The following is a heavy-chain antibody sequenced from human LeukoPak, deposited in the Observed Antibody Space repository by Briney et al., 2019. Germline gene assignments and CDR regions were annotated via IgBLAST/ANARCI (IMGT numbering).Heavy chain of an antibody. CDR3: AKIGVIGRWYYDI. V-gene: IGHV3-23*01. CDR1: GFSFSSHG. CDR2: ISSGSDYT. D-gene: IGHD3-10*01. Sequence: GGSLRLSCAASGFSFSSHGMSWVRQAPGKGPEWVSSISSGSDYTFYADSVKGRFIVSRDNSKNTLYLQMYSLRAGDTAVYYCAKIGVIGRWYYDIWGRGTLVTVSS. J-gene: IGHJ2*01.